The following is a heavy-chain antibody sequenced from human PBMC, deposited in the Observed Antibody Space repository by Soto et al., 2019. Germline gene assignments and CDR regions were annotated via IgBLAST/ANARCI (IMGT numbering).Heavy chain of an antibody. D-gene: IGHD4-17*01. V-gene: IGHV3-33*01. CDR1: GFTFSSYG. CDR3: ARDGFYDYCDLNFDY. CDR2: IWYDGSNK. Sequence: QVQLVESGGGVVQPGRSLRLSCAASGFTFSSYGMHWVRQAPGKGLEWVAVIWYDGSNKYYADSVKGRFTISRDNSKNTLYLQMNSLRAEDTAVYYCARDGFYDYCDLNFDYWGQGTLVTVSS. J-gene: IGHJ4*02.